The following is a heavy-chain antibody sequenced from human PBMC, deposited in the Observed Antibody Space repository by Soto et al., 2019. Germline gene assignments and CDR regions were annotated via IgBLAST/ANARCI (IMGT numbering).Heavy chain of an antibody. CDR1: GYTFTSYG. CDR3: ARGRVLRVLEWLFDAFDI. CDR2: ISAYNGNT. D-gene: IGHD3-3*01. J-gene: IGHJ3*02. V-gene: IGHV1-18*04. Sequence: QVQLVQSGAEVKKPGASVKVSCKASGYTFTSYGISWVRQAPGQGLEWMGWISAYNGNTNYAQKLQGRVTMTTDTATSTAYMELRSLRSDDTAVYYCARGRVLRVLEWLFDAFDIWGQVTMVTVSS.